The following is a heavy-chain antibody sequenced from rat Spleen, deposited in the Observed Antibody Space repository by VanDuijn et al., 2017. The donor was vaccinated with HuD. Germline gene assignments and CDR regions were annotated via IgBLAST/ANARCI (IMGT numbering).Heavy chain of an antibody. D-gene: IGHD1-5*01. J-gene: IGHJ2*01. CDR1: GFTFSNYD. CDR3: ARYRYNCFDY. V-gene: IGHV5-25*01. CDR2: ISPSGGST. Sequence: EVQLVESGGGLVQPGRSLKLSCAASGFTFSNYDMAWVRQAPTKGLEWVASISPSGGSTYYRDSVKGRFTVSRDNAKSTLYLQMDSLRSEDTATYYCARYRYNCFDYWGQGVMVTVSS.